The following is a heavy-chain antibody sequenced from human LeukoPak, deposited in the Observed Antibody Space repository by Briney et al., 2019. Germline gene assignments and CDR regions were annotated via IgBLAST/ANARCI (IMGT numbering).Heavy chain of an antibody. V-gene: IGHV3-23*01. CDR1: GFTFSTYA. CDR3: AKAHYYGNSAYYHVDY. D-gene: IGHD3-22*01. CDR2: ITSGGGTT. Sequence: GGTLRLSCAASGFTFSTYAMSWVRQAPGKGLEWVSTITSGGGTTYYADSVKGRFTISRDISKNTLYLQMNSLRAEDTAVYSCAKAHYYGNSAYYHVDYWGQGTLVTV. J-gene: IGHJ4*02.